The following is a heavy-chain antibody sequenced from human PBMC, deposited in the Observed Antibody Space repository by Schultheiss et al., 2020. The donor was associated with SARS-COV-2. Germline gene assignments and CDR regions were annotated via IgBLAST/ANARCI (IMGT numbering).Heavy chain of an antibody. CDR3: ARDEYYGSGSYPLDY. CDR1: GGSISSYY. V-gene: IGHV4-4*07. Sequence: SETLSLTCTVSGGSISSYYWSWIRQPAGKGLEWIGRIYTSGSTNYNPSLKSRVTMSVDTSKNQFSLKLSSVTAADTAVYYCARDEYYGSGSYPLDYWGQGTLVTVSS. J-gene: IGHJ4*02. D-gene: IGHD3-10*01. CDR2: IYTSGST.